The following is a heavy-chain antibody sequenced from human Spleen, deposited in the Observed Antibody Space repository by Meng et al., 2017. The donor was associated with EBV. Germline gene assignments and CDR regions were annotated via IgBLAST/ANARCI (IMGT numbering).Heavy chain of an antibody. CDR3: ARDSGVRGE. J-gene: IGHJ4*02. Sequence: QRRESGPGLVKPLETLSLTCTVSAGSVIRDNYYWSWIRQPPGKGLEYIGYVYGAGSPNYNPSLKSRVTISMDTSKIQVSLKLTSVTAADTAVYYCARDSGVRGEWGQGTLVTVSS. CDR1: AGSVIRDNYY. D-gene: IGHD2-15*01. CDR2: VYGAGSP. V-gene: IGHV4-61*01.